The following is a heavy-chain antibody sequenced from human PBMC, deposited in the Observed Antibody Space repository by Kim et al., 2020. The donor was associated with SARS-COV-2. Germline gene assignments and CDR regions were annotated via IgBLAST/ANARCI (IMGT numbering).Heavy chain of an antibody. Sequence: ASVKVSCKASGYTFIEYYIHWVRQAPGQGLEWVGRVNPSNGRTDYAQKFQDRVTLTTDTSINTAYMELSGLIFEDTAVYYCAVPDNVNIAPVIPGSQENNKFDPWGQGTLVTVSS. CDR2: VNPSNGRT. D-gene: IGHD2-21*02. J-gene: IGHJ5*02. CDR3: AVPDNVNIAPVIPGSQENNKFDP. CDR1: GYTFIEYY. V-gene: IGHV1-2*06.